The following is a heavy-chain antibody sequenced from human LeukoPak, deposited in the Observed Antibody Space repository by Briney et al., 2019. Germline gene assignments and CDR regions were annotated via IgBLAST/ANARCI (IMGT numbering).Heavy chain of an antibody. Sequence: GGSLRLSCAASGLTFGTDAMTWVRQAPGKGLEWVSTIGGSGVITYYADSVKGRFTISRDNSKKTMYLQMNSLRAEDTALYPCAKDRPYDYDSSGFMAFDIWGQGTMVTVS. D-gene: IGHD3-22*01. CDR2: IGGSGVIT. V-gene: IGHV3-23*01. J-gene: IGHJ3*02. CDR3: AKDRPYDYDSSGFMAFDI. CDR1: GLTFGTDA.